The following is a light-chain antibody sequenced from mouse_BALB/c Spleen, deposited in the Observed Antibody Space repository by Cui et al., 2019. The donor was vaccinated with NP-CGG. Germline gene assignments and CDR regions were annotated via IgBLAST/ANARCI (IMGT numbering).Light chain of an antibody. Sequence: QAVVTQESAPTTSPGETVTLTCRSSTGAVTTSNYAHWVQEKPDHLVTGLIGGTNNRVPGVPARFSGSLIGDKAALTITGAQTEDEAIYFCALWYSNHWVFGGGTKLTVL. CDR1: TGAVTTSNY. J-gene: IGLJ1*01. CDR2: GTN. CDR3: ALWYSNHWV. V-gene: IGLV1*01.